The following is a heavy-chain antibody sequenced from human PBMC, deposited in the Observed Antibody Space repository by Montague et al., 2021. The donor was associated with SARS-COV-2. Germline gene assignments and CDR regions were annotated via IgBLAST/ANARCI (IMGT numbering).Heavy chain of an antibody. Sequence: PALVKPTQTLTLTCTFSGFSPSTPNVGVGWIRQPPGKALEWVAVIYSNDEKRYSPSLRNRLTITKDTAKNQVVLSLTYVDPVDTATYYCAHLIRYYDIFTGIPFDYWGQGSQVTASS. J-gene: IGHJ4*02. CDR2: IYSNDEK. D-gene: IGHD3-9*01. CDR1: GFSPSTPNVG. CDR3: AHLIRYYDIFTGIPFDY. V-gene: IGHV2-5*01.